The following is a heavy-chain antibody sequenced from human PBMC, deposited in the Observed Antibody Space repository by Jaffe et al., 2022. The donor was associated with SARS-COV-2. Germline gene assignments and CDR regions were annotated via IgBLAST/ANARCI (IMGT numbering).Heavy chain of an antibody. Sequence: EVQLVESGGGLVQPGGSLRLSCAASGFSFINYAMSWVRQAPGKGLEWVSTINDNGGTTYDAVSVRGRFTVSRDNSKNSLYLQLNSLRAEDTAVYFCAKTTASSGYSSRYDYWGQGTLVTVSS. CDR2: INDNGGTT. J-gene: IGHJ4*02. CDR3: AKTTASSGYSSRYDY. D-gene: IGHD3-22*01. V-gene: IGHV3-23*04. CDR1: GFSFINYA.